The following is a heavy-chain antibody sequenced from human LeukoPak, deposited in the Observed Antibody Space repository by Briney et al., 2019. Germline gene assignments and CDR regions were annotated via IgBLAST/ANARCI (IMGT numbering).Heavy chain of an antibody. Sequence: PGGSLRLSCAASGFTFRDAWMTWVRQAPGKGLEWVGRIRSKTDGGTTDYAVSVQGRFTISRDDSKNTLYLQMSSLKTEDTAVYYCAKHIYGVVSVQQWGQGTLVTVSS. J-gene: IGHJ1*01. CDR2: IRSKTDGGTT. V-gene: IGHV3-15*01. CDR1: GFTFRDAW. CDR3: AKHIYGVVSVQQ. D-gene: IGHD3-3*01.